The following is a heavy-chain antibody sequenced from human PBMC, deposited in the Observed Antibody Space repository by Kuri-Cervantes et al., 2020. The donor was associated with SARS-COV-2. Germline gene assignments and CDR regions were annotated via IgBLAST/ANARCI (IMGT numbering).Heavy chain of an antibody. Sequence: GESLKISCTASGFAFINYGMNWVRQAPGKGLEWVAVISYDGYNKYYADSVKGRFTIARDNSKNTIYLQMNNLRPEDTAVYYCAVLVVPAAIFENWFDPWGQGTLVTVSS. CDR2: ISYDGYNK. J-gene: IGHJ5*02. V-gene: IGHV3-30*03. D-gene: IGHD2-2*01. CDR3: AVLVVPAAIFENWFDP. CDR1: GFAFINYG.